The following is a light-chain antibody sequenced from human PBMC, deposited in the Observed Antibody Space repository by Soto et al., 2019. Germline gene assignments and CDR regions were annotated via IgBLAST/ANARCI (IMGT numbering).Light chain of an antibody. CDR2: DAS. CDR3: QQYNKWPLT. J-gene: IGKJ4*01. V-gene: IGKV3-15*01. CDR1: QSVSSD. Sequence: EIVMTQSPATLSVSPGGRATLSCRASQSVSSDLVWYQQKPGQAPRLLIYDASTRATGIPARFSGSGSGTEFTLTISSLQSEDFVVYYCQQYNKWPLTFGGGTKVDIK.